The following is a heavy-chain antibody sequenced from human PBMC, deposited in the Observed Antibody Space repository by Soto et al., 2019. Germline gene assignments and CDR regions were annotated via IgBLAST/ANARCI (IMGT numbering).Heavy chain of an antibody. V-gene: IGHV3-7*01. CDR2: IKQDGSEE. Sequence: EVQLVESGGGLVQPGGSLRLSCVDSGFTFSSYWMSWVRQAPVKGLEWVGNIKQDGSEENYEDSLKGRFTISRDNAKNSMYLQMNSLRAEDTAVYYCARIAATGRGWDVWGQGTTVVVSS. D-gene: IGHD6-13*01. CDR1: GFTFSSYW. J-gene: IGHJ6*02. CDR3: ARIAATGRGWDV.